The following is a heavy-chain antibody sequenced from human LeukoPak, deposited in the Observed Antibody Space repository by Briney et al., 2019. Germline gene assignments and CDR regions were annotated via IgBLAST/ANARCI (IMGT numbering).Heavy chain of an antibody. Sequence: GGSLRLSCAASGFTVSSNYMSWVRQAPGKGLEWVSVIYSGGSTYYADSVKGRFTISRHNSKNTPYLQMNSLRAEDTAVYYCARSGYYDSSGYLSYWGQGTLVTVSS. V-gene: IGHV3-53*04. CDR3: ARSGYYDSSGYLSY. CDR1: GFTVSSNY. J-gene: IGHJ4*02. CDR2: IYSGGST. D-gene: IGHD3-22*01.